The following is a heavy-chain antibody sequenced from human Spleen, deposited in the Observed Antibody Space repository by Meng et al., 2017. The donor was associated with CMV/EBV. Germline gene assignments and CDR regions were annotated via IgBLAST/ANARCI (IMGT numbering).Heavy chain of an antibody. V-gene: IGHV3-23*01. CDR1: GFTFSSYA. J-gene: IGHJ4*02. D-gene: IGHD6-6*01. CDR2: ISGSGGST. Sequence: GGSLRLSCAASGFTFSSYAMSWVRQAPGKGLEWVSAISGSGGSTYYADSVKGRFTISRDNSKNTLYLQMNSLRAEDTAVYYCARDVAARPEYYFDYWGQGTLVTVSS. CDR3: ARDVAARPEYYFDY.